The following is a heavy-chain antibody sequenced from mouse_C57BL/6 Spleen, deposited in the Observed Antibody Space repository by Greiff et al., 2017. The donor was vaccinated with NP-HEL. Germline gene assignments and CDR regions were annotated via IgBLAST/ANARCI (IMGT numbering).Heavy chain of an antibody. Sequence: VQLQQPGAELVRPGSSVKLSCKASGYTFTSFWMHWVKQRPIQGLEWIGNIDPSDSETHYNQKFKDKATLTVDKSSSTAYMQLSSLTSEDSAVYYCARSGTGYFDYWGQGTTLTVSS. CDR2: IDPSDSET. CDR1: GYTFTSFW. D-gene: IGHD4-1*01. J-gene: IGHJ2*01. CDR3: ARSGTGYFDY. V-gene: IGHV1-52*01.